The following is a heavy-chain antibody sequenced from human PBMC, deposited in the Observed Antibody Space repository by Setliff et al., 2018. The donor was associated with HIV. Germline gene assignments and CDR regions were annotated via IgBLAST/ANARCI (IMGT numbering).Heavy chain of an antibody. CDR2: IIPIFGTA. CDR1: GGTFSSYA. CDR3: ARDSSRSSPDYYYYGMDV. V-gene: IGHV1-69*13. J-gene: IGHJ6*02. D-gene: IGHD6-13*01. Sequence: SVKVSCKASGGTFSSYAISWVRQAPGQGLEWMGGIIPIFGTANYAQKFQGRVTITADESTSTAYMELSSLRSEDTAVYYCARDSSRSSPDYYYYGMDVWGQGTTVTVSS.